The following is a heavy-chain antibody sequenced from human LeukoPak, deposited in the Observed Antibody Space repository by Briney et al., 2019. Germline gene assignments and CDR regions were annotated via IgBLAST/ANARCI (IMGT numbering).Heavy chain of an antibody. CDR1: GFTFSSYG. Sequence: GRSLRLSCAASGFTFSSYGMHLVRQAPGKGLEWVAFIRYDGSNKYYADSVKGRFTISRDNSKNTLYLQMNSLRAEDTAVYYCAKVGDSSSHLWGQGTLVTVSS. D-gene: IGHD6-6*01. CDR2: IRYDGSNK. V-gene: IGHV3-30*02. J-gene: IGHJ4*02. CDR3: AKVGDSSSHL.